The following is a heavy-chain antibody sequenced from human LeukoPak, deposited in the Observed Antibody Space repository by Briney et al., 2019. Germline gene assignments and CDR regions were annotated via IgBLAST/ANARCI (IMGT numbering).Heavy chain of an antibody. CDR1: GFTFSSYA. Sequence: PGGSLRLSCAASGFTFSSYAMSWVRQAPGKGLEWVAVISYDGSNKYYADSVKGRFTISRDNSKNTLYLQMNSLRAEDTAVYYCAKSPTGYYNGVDYWGQGTLVTVSS. D-gene: IGHD3-9*01. CDR3: AKSPTGYYNGVDY. V-gene: IGHV3-30*18. J-gene: IGHJ4*02. CDR2: ISYDGSNK.